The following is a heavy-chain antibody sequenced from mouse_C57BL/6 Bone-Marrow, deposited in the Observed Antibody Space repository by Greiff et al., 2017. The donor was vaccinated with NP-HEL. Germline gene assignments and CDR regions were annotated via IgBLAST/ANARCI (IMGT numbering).Heavy chain of an antibody. D-gene: IGHD1-1*01. Sequence: EVKLMESGGGLVQPGGSMKLSCVASGFTFSNYWMNWVRQSPEKGLEWVAQIRLKSDNYATHYAESVKGRFTISRDDSKSSVYLQMNNLRAEDTGMYYCTGSGSSDYYAMDYWGQGTSVTVSS. CDR3: TGSGSSDYYAMDY. V-gene: IGHV6-3*01. CDR1: GFTFSNYW. CDR2: IRLKSDNYAT. J-gene: IGHJ4*01.